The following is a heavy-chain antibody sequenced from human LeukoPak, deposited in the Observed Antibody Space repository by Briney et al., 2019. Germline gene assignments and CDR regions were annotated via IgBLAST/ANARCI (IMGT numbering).Heavy chain of an antibody. CDR1: GGTFSSYA. CDR2: IIPIFGTA. J-gene: IGHJ4*02. CDR3: ARGVYSSSWYEESYYFDY. Sequence: SVKVSCKASGGTFSSYAISWVRQAPGQGLEWMGGIIPIFGTANYAQKFQGRVTITADESTSTAYMELSSLRSEDTAVYYCARGVYSSSWYEESYYFDYWGQGTLVTVSS. D-gene: IGHD6-13*01. V-gene: IGHV1-69*13.